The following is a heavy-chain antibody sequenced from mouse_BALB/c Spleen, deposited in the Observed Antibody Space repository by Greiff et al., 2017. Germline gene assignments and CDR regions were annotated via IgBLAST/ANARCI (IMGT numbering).Heavy chain of an antibody. CDR1: GFTFSSFG. Sequence: EVKLEESGGGLVQPGGSRKLSCAASGFTFSSFGMHWVRQAPEKGLEWVAYISSGSSTIYYADTVKGRFTISRDNPKNTLFLQMTSLRSEDTAMYYCARGGLTTAHYFDYWGQGTTLTVSS. V-gene: IGHV5-17*02. J-gene: IGHJ2*01. CDR2: ISSGSSTI. CDR3: ARGGLTTAHYFDY. D-gene: IGHD1-2*01.